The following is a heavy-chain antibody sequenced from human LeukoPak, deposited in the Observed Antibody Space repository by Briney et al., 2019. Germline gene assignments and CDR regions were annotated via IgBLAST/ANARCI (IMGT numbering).Heavy chain of an antibody. CDR1: GFTFSSYG. CDR3: AKDRALWRLQYYFDY. J-gene: IGHJ4*02. CDR2: IWYDGSNK. V-gene: IGHV3-33*06. Sequence: GRSLRLSCAASGFTFSSYGMHWVRQAPGKGLEWVAVIWYDGSNKYYADSVKGRFTISRDNSKNTLYMQMNSLRAEDTAVYYCAKDRALWRLQYYFDYWGQGTLVTVSS. D-gene: IGHD6-25*01.